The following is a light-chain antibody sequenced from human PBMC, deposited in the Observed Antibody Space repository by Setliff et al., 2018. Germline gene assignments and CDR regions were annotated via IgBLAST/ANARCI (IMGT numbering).Light chain of an antibody. CDR2: YDS. CDR1: NIGGKS. J-gene: IGLJ1*01. V-gene: IGLV3-21*04. Sequence: SYELIQPPSVPVAPGKTARITCGGNNIGGKSVNWYQQKPGQAPVLVIYYDSDRPSGIPERFFGSNSGNTATLTISRVEAGDEADYYCQVWDSGSEHYVFGTGTKV. CDR3: QVWDSGSEHYV.